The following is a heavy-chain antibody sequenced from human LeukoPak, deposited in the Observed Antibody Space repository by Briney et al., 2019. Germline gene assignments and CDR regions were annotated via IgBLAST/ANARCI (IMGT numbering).Heavy chain of an antibody. CDR1: GFTFSSYA. J-gene: IGHJ4*02. Sequence: GRSLRLSCAASGFTFSSYAMHWVRQAPGKGLEWVAVISYDGSNKYYADSVKGRFTISRDNSKNTLYLQMNSLRAEDTAVYYCAKTGIAAGYYFDYWGQGTLVTVSS. CDR3: AKTGIAAGYYFDY. D-gene: IGHD6-13*01. V-gene: IGHV3-30-3*02. CDR2: ISYDGSNK.